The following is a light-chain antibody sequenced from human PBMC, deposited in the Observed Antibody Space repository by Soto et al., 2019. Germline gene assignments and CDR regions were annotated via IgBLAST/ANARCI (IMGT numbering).Light chain of an antibody. CDR2: AAS. Sequence: DIQMTQSPSSLSASVGDRVTITCQATQYIRKYLNWYQQKPGKAPRLLIYAASSMQSGVPSRFSGSGSGTDFTLTISSLQPEDFATYYCQQSYSTPLTFGGGTKVDIK. CDR1: QYIRKY. J-gene: IGKJ4*01. V-gene: IGKV1-39*01. CDR3: QQSYSTPLT.